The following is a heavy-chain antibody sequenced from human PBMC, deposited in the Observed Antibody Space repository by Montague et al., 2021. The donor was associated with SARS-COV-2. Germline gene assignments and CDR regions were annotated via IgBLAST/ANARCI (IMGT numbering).Heavy chain of an antibody. D-gene: IGHD2-2*01. CDR3: TREGYQVLWSDYYYYGMDV. CDR2: INHSGST. Sequence: SETLSLTCAVYGGSLSGYYWSWIRQPPGKGLEWIGEINHSGSTNYNPSLKSGVTISVDTSKNQFSLKLSSVTAADTAVYYCTREGYQVLWSDYYYYGMDVWGQGTTVTVSS. J-gene: IGHJ6*02. CDR1: GGSLSGYY. V-gene: IGHV4-34*01.